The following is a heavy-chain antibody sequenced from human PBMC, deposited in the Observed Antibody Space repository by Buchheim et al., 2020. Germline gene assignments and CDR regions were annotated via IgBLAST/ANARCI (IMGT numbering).Heavy chain of an antibody. CDR3: ASPFTSSYDFDY. D-gene: IGHD3-16*01. CDR1: SASISGYY. CDR2: IYHDGSS. Sequence: QVQLQESGPGLVKSSETLSLTCTVSSASISGYYWNWIRQPPGKGLEWIGSIYHDGSSYYNPSLQSRVTLSADTSKNQFSLKLSSVTAADTAVYYCASPFTSSYDFDYWGQGTL. J-gene: IGHJ4*02. V-gene: IGHV4-38-2*02.